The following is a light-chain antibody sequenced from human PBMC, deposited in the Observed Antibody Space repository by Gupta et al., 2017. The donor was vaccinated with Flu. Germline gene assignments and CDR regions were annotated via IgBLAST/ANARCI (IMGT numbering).Light chain of an antibody. CDR3: SSYVGSNKVI. CDR1: SGDVGTYNL. J-gene: IGLJ2*01. CDR2: EVS. Sequence: SITISCTGTSGDVGTYNLVSWYQQHRDMAPKMIMSEVSRRPSGVSDRFSGSKSGNTASLTISGLRAEDEADYYCSSYVGSNKVIFGGGTRLTVL. V-gene: IGLV2-23*02.